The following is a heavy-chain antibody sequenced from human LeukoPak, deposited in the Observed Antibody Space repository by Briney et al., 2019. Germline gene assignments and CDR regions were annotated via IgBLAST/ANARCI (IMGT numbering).Heavy chain of an antibody. D-gene: IGHD1-14*01. CDR1: GGTFSSYA. CDR2: IIPILGIA. J-gene: IGHJ6*03. CDR3: ARREEQTNRAHYYYYYMDV. V-gene: IGHV1-69*04. Sequence: ASVKVSCKASGGTFSSYAISWVRQAPGQGLEWMGRIIPILGIANYAQKFQGRVTLTADESTSTAYMELSSLRSEDTAVYYCARREEQTNRAHYYYYYMDVWGKGTTVTVSS.